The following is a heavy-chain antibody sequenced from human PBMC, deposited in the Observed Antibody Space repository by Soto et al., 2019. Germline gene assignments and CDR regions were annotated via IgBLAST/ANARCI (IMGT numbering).Heavy chain of an antibody. V-gene: IGHV5-10-1*01. CDR2: IDPSDSQT. Sequence: GESLKISCKGSGYSFAGYWITWVRQKPGQGLEWMGRIDPSDSQTYYSPSFRGHVTISVTKSITTVFLQWSSLSASDTAMYYCARQIYDADTGPNCQYYFDSWGQGTPVTVSS. CDR3: ARQIYDADTGPNCQYYFDS. J-gene: IGHJ4*02. D-gene: IGHD5-18*01. CDR1: GYSFAGYW.